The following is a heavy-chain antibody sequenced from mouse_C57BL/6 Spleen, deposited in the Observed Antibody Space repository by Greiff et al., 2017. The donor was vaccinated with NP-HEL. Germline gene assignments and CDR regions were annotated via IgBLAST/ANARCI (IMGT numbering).Heavy chain of an antibody. CDR2: IYPGSGNT. V-gene: IGHV1-66*01. J-gene: IGHJ4*01. Sequence: QVQLQQSGPELVKPGASVKISCKASGYSFTSYYIHWVKQRPGQGLEWIGWIYPGSGNTKYNEKFKGKATLTADTSSSTAYMQLSSLTSEDSAVYYCARSDVYAMDYWGQGTSVTVSS. CDR3: ARSDVYAMDY. CDR1: GYSFTSYY.